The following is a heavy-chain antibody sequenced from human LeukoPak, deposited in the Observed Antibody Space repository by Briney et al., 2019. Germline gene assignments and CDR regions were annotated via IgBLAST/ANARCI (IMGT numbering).Heavy chain of an antibody. CDR3: ARRIQLWSYYFDY. CDR1: GGSFSGYY. CDR2: INHSGST. Sequence: SETLSLTCAVYGGSFSGYYWSWICQPPGKGLEWIGEINHSGSTNYNPSLKSRVTISVDTSKNQFSLKLSSVTAADTAVYYCARRIQLWSYYFDYWGQGTLVTVSS. V-gene: IGHV4-34*01. J-gene: IGHJ4*02. D-gene: IGHD5-18*01.